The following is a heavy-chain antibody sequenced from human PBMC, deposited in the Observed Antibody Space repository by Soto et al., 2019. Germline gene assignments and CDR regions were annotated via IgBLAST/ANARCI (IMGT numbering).Heavy chain of an antibody. CDR2: INTNTGNP. CDR3: AREIEVLRYFDWLPGGYNWFDP. J-gene: IGHJ5*02. V-gene: IGHV7-4-1*01. D-gene: IGHD3-9*01. CDR1: GYTFTSYA. Sequence: GASVKVSCKASGYTFTSYAMNWVRQAPGQGLEWMGWINTNTGNPTYAQGFTGRFVFSLDTSVSTAYLQICSLKAEDTVVYYCAREIEVLRYFDWLPGGYNWFDPWGQGTLVTSPQ.